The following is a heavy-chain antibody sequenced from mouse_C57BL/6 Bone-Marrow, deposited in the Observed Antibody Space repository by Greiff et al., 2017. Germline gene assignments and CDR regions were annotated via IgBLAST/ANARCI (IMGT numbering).Heavy chain of an antibody. CDR1: GYAFSSSW. J-gene: IGHJ2*01. CDR2: IYPGDGDT. V-gene: IGHV1-82*01. D-gene: IGHD1-1*01. Sequence: VQLQQSGPELVKPGASVKISCKASGYAFSSSWMNWVKQRPGKGLEWIGRIYPGDGDTNYNGKFKGKATLTADKSSSPAYMQLSSLTSEDSAVYFCARRTSTVAFDYWGQGTTLTVSS. CDR3: ARRTSTVAFDY.